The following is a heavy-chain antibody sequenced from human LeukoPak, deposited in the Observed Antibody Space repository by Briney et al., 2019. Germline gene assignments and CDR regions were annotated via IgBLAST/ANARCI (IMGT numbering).Heavy chain of an antibody. D-gene: IGHD2-2*01. CDR1: GGSISSSLYY. CDR2: IYYSGST. Sequence: KSSETLSLTCTVSGGSISSSLYYWGWIRQPPGKGLEWIGSIYYSGSTYYNPSLKSRVTISVDTSKNQFSLKLSSVTAADTAVYYCASYCSSTSCYAKAFDIWGQGTMVTASS. J-gene: IGHJ3*02. V-gene: IGHV4-39*07. CDR3: ASYCSSTSCYAKAFDI.